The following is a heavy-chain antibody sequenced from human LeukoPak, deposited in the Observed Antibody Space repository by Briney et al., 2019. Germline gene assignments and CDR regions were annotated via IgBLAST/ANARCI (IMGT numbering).Heavy chain of an antibody. D-gene: IGHD3-3*01. J-gene: IGHJ4*02. V-gene: IGHV3-48*01. CDR1: GFTFRSYS. CDR3: ARDANYFWSGYYASDY. Sequence: PGGSLRLSCAVSGFTFRSYSMNWVRQAPRKGLEWVLYISSSSSTIYYADSVKGRFTISRDNAKNSLYLQMNSLRAEDTAVYYCARDANYFWSGYYASDYWGQGTLVTVSS. CDR2: ISSSSSTI.